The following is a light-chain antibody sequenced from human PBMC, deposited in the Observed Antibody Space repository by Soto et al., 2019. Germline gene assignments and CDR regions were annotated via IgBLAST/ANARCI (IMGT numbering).Light chain of an antibody. J-gene: IGLJ2*01. CDR3: CSYAGSMV. CDR2: EVS. V-gene: IGLV2-23*02. CDR1: SSDVGSYNL. Sequence: QSALTQPASVSGSPGQSITISCTGTSSDVGSYNLASWYQQHPGKAPKLMIYEVSKRPSGVSNRFSGSKSGNTASLTISGLQAEDEADYYCCSYAGSMVFGGGTQLTVL.